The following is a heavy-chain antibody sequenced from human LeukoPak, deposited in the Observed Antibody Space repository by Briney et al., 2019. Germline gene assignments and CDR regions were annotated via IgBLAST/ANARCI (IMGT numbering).Heavy chain of an antibody. J-gene: IGHJ3*02. CDR1: GFTFSSYE. CDR3: AQTVTPKRIDAFDI. D-gene: IGHD4-17*01. V-gene: IGHV3-48*03. CDR2: ISSSGSTI. Sequence: GGSLRLSCAASGFTFSSYEMNWVRQAPGKGLEWVSYISSSGSTIYYADSVKDRFTISRDNAKNSLYLQMNSLRAEDTAVYYCAQTVTPKRIDAFDIWGQGTMVTVSS.